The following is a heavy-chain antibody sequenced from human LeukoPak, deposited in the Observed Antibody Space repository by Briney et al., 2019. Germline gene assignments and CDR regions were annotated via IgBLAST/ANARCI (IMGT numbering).Heavy chain of an antibody. Sequence: SQTLSLTCTVSGGSISSGSYYWSWIRQPAGKGLEWIGRIYTSGSTNYNPSLKSRVTTSVDTSKNQFSLKLTSVTAADTAVYYCARVSPYEGNWFDPWGQGALVTVSS. CDR3: ARVSPYEGNWFDP. D-gene: IGHD5-12*01. V-gene: IGHV4-61*02. CDR2: IYTSGST. CDR1: GGSISSGSYY. J-gene: IGHJ5*02.